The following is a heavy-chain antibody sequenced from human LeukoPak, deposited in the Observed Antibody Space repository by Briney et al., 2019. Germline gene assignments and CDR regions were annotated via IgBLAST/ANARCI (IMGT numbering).Heavy chain of an antibody. CDR1: GYMFTDYY. J-gene: IGHJ4*02. CDR2: INPNSGGT. Sequence: GASVKVSCKASGYMFTDYYIHWVRQAPGQGLEWMGWINPNSGGTNYAQKFQGRVTMTRDTSISTAYMELSRLRSDDTAVYYCARDSLGWLQFHFDYWGQGTLVTVSS. CDR3: ARDSLGWLQFHFDY. D-gene: IGHD5-24*01. V-gene: IGHV1-2*02.